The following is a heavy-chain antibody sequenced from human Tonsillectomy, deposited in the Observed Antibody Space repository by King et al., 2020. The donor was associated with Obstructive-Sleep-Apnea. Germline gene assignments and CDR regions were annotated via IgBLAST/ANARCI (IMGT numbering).Heavy chain of an antibody. CDR3: ARDIGRILFY. CDR2: INPNRGGT. CDR1: GYTFTGYY. J-gene: IGHJ4*02. Sequence: VQLVESGAEVKKPGASVKVSCKASGYTFTGYYMHWVRQAPGQGLEWMGWINPNRGGTNYAQMFQGRVTMTRDTAISTVYMERSGLRYDDTAVYYCARDIGRILFYWGQGTLVTVSS. D-gene: IGHD2-15*01. V-gene: IGHV1-2*02.